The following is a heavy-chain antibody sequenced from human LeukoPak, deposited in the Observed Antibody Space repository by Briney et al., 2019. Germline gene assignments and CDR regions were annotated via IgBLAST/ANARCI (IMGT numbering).Heavy chain of an antibody. CDR1: GDSISSFY. CDR2: IYYTGST. Sequence: SETLSLTCTVSGDSISSFYWSWLRQPPGKGLEWIGYIYYTGSTNYNPSLKSRVTMSVDTSKNQFSLKLSSVIAADTAVYYCARDSGRLTFDDWGQGTLVTVSS. J-gene: IGHJ4*02. V-gene: IGHV4-59*01. CDR3: ARDSGRLTFDD.